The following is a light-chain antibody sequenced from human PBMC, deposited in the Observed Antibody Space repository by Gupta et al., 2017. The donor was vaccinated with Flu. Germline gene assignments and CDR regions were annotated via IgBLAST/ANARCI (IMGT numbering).Light chain of an antibody. V-gene: IGKV3-20*01. CDR1: QSVSSTY. J-gene: IGKJ1*01. CDR3: QQYGSSPRT. Sequence: EIVLTQSPGTLSLSPGERATLSRRASQSVSSTYLAWYQQKPGQAPRLLIYGASSRATGIPDRFSGSGSGTDFTLTISSLEPEDFAVYSCQQYGSSPRTFGQGTKVEIK. CDR2: GAS.